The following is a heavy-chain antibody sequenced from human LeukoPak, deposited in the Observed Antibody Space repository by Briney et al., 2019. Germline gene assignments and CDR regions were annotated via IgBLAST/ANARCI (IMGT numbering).Heavy chain of an antibody. V-gene: IGHV3-23*01. CDR3: AKEGSGWYLPGWFDP. CDR2: ISGSGGST. J-gene: IGHJ5*02. CDR1: GSTFSSYA. D-gene: IGHD6-19*01. Sequence: GGSLRLSCAASGSTFSSYAMSWVRQAPGKGLEWVSAISGSGGSTYYADSVKGWFTISRDNSKNTLYLQMNSLRAEDTAVYYCAKEGSGWYLPGWFDPWGQGTLVTVSS.